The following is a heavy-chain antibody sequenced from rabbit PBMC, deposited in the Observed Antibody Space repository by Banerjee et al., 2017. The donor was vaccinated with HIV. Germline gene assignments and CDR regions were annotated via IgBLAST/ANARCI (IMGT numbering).Heavy chain of an antibody. V-gene: IGHV1S45*01. Sequence: QEQLEESGGDLVKPEGSLTLTCTASGFSFSSRYWICWVRQAPGKGLEWIACIYAGSSGSTYYASWAKGRFTISRSTSLNTVDLQMTSLTAADTATYFCARGGYYASSGYYNLWGQGTLVTVS. D-gene: IGHD8-1*01. CDR3: ARGGYYASSGYYNL. J-gene: IGHJ6*01. CDR1: GFSFSSRYW. CDR2: IYAGSSGST.